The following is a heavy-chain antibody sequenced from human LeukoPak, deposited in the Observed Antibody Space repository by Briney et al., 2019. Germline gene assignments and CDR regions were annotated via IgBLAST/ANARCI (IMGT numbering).Heavy chain of an antibody. CDR1: GDSISSSSSY. Sequence: SETLSLTCTVSGDSISSSSSYWGWIRQPPGEGLEWIGSIYYSGSTYYNTSLKSRVTISADTSKNQFSLKLSSVTAADTAVYYCARVNRLVGDARGSMVRGPLVVDPWGQGTLVTVSS. CDR2: IYYSGST. D-gene: IGHD3-10*01. J-gene: IGHJ5*02. V-gene: IGHV4-39*07. CDR3: ARVNRLVGDARGSMVRGPLVVDP.